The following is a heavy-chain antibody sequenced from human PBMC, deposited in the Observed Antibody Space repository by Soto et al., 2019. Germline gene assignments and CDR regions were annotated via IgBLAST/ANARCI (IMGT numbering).Heavy chain of an antibody. CDR1: GFTFSNYA. D-gene: IGHD3-10*01. CDR2: IPYTGGST. V-gene: IGHV3-23*01. CDR3: AKDPPGGPLPTCFDA. Sequence: PGGSLRLSCAASGFTFSNYAMTWVRQAPGKGLEWVSSIPYTGGSTYYADSVKGRFTISRDNSKNTLYLHMNSLRAEDTAVYYYAKDPPGGPLPTCFDAWGQGPLGTFS. J-gene: IGHJ5*02.